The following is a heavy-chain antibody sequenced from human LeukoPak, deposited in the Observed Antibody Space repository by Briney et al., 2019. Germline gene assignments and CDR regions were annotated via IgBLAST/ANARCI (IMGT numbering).Heavy chain of an antibody. D-gene: IGHD6-13*01. Sequence: GGPLSPSCAAPGFTFYSYWMTWVGQPPGKGLEWVANIKPDGSDKYYVDSVKGRFTISRDNTKNSLYLQMNSLRAEDTAVYYCARDVGSSWHDYWGQGTLVTVSS. CDR1: GFTFYSYW. V-gene: IGHV3-7*01. J-gene: IGHJ4*02. CDR3: ARDVGSSWHDY. CDR2: IKPDGSDK.